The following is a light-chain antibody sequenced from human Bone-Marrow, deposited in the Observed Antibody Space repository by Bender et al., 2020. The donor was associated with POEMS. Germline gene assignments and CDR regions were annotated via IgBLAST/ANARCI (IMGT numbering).Light chain of an antibody. V-gene: IGLV1-40*01. CDR3: QVWDGHSGHKV. J-gene: IGLJ2*01. Sequence: QSVLTQPPSVSGAPGQRVTISCTGSSSNTGSGYDINWYQHLPGTAPKLLIYGYNNRPSGVPDRFSGSNSANTATLTISTVELGDEADYFCQVWDGHSGHKVFGGGTKLTVL. CDR2: GYN. CDR1: SSNTGSGYD.